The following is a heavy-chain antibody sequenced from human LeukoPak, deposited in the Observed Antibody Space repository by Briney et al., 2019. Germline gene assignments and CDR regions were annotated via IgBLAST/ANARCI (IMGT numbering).Heavy chain of an antibody. D-gene: IGHD3-10*01. V-gene: IGHV1-2*02. CDR2: INPNSGGT. CDR1: GYTFTGYY. CDR3: ARDGSGSNGWFDP. J-gene: IGHJ5*02. Sequence: ASVKVSCKASGYTFTGYYMHWVRQAPGQGLEWMGWINPNSGGTNYAQKFQGRVTMTRDTSISTAYMELSRLRSDDTAVFYCARDGSGSNGWFDPWGQGTLVTVSS.